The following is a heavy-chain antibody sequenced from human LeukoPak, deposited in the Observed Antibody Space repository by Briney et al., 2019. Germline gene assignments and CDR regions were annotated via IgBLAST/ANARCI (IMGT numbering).Heavy chain of an antibody. V-gene: IGHV4-59*12. CDR1: GGSFRSYY. D-gene: IGHD2-21*01. Sequence: PSETLSLTCTVSGGSFRSYYWSWIRQPPGKGLEWIGYIYYSGSTNYNPSLKSRVTISVDTSKNQFSLKLSSVAAADTAVYFCTRDLAGHFGGFYFDYWGQGTLVTVSS. CDR3: TRDLAGHFGGFYFDY. CDR2: IYYSGST. J-gene: IGHJ4*02.